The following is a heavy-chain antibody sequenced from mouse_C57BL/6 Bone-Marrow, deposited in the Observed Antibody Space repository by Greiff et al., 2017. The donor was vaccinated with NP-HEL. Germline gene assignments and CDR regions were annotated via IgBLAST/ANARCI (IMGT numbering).Heavy chain of an antibody. D-gene: IGHD1-1*01. CDR1: GYTFTEYT. CDR3: ARHGDYFGSSYGYFDG. Sequence: VQLQQSGAELVKPGASVKLSCKASGYTFTEYTIHWVKQRPGQGLEWIGWFYPGSGSIKYNEKFKDKATLTADKSSSPAYMDLSRLTSEDSAVYFCARHGDYFGSSYGYFDGWGTGTTVTVSS. CDR2: FYPGSGSI. V-gene: IGHV1-62-2*01. J-gene: IGHJ1*03.